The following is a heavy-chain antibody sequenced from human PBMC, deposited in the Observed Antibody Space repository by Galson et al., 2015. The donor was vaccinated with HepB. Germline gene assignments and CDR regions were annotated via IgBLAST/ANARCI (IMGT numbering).Heavy chain of an antibody. CDR3: ARGRLRKYSGSYRYFQH. J-gene: IGHJ1*01. D-gene: IGHD1-26*01. CDR1: GYTFTSYA. V-gene: IGHV1-3*01. Sequence: SVKVSCKASGYTFTSYAMHWVRQAPGQRLEWMGWINAGNGNTKYSQKFQGRVTITRDTSASTAYMELSSLRSEDTAVYYCARGRLRKYSGSYRYFQHWGQGTLVTVSS. CDR2: INAGNGNT.